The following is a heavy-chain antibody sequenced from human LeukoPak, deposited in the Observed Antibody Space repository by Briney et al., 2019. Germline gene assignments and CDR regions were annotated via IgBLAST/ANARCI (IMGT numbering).Heavy chain of an antibody. J-gene: IGHJ4*02. D-gene: IGHD3-3*01. CDR2: IYHSGST. Sequence: SETLSLTCAVYGGSFSGYYWSWIRQPPGQGLEWIGYIYHSGSTYYNPSLKSRVTISVDRSKNQFSLKLSSVTVADTAVYYCARVPITIFGVANFDYWGQGTLVTVSS. CDR3: ARVPITIFGVANFDY. V-gene: IGHV4-34*01. CDR1: GGSFSGYY.